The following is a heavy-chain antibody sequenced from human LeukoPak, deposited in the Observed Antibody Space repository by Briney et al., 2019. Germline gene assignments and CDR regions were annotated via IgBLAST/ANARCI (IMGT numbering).Heavy chain of an antibody. CDR3: ARHTGRPQAGWFDP. D-gene: IGHD3-10*01. Sequence: PGESLKISCKGSGFSFTSYWIGWVRQMPGKGLEYMGIILVGGSEVRYSPAFQGLVTISADKSINTAYLQWTSLKASDTAMYSCARHTGRPQAGWFDPWGQGTLVTVSS. V-gene: IGHV5-51*01. J-gene: IGHJ5*02. CDR2: ILVGGSEV. CDR1: GFSFTSYW.